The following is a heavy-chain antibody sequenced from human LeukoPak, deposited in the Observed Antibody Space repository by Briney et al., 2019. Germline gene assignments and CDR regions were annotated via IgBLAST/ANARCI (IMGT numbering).Heavy chain of an antibody. D-gene: IGHD3-22*01. V-gene: IGHV4-61*10. CDR3: ARYYYDSSGYYYFDY. CDR2: IYHSGST. CDR1: GGSIRSNYY. Sequence: SETLSLTCTVSGGSIRSNYYWSWIRQPAGKGLEWIGRIYHSGSTKYNPSLKSRVTISVDTSKNQFSLKLRSVTAADTAVYYCARYYYDSSGYYYFDYWGQGTLVTVSS. J-gene: IGHJ4*02.